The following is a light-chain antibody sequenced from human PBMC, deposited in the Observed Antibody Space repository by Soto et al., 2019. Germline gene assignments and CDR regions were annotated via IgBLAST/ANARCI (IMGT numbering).Light chain of an antibody. Sequence: EIVLTQSPSTLSLSPGERATLSCRASQSIGLAIAWYQHKPGQAPRLLIFDASTRATGIPARFSGSGSGTDFTLTISSLEPEDFAVYFCQHRSSWPLTFGGGTKVDI. CDR3: QHRSSWPLT. J-gene: IGKJ4*01. CDR2: DAS. CDR1: QSIGLA. V-gene: IGKV3-11*01.